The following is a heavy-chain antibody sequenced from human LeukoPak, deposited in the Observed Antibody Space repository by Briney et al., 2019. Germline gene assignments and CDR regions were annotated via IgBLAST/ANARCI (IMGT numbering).Heavy chain of an antibody. CDR3: ARARESLYYYDSSGYLPPYYFDY. CDR2: INWNGGST. V-gene: IGHV3-20*04. J-gene: IGHJ4*02. CDR1: GFTFDDYG. D-gene: IGHD3-22*01. Sequence: GGSLRLSCAASGFTFDDYGMSWVRQAPGKGLEWVSGINWNGGSTGYADSVKGRFTISRDNAKNSLYLQMNSLGAEDTALYYCARARESLYYYDSSGYLPPYYFDYWGQGTLVTVSS.